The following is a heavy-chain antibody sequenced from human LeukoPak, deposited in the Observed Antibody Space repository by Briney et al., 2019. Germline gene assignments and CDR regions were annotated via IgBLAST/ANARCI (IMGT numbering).Heavy chain of an antibody. CDR1: GGSSSGYY. J-gene: IGHJ5*02. V-gene: IGHV4-34*01. D-gene: IGHD4-17*01. CDR3: ARYGDYTWFDP. CDR2: INHSGST. Sequence: SETLSLTCAVYGGSSSGYYWSWIRQPPGKGLEWIGKINHSGSTNYNPSLKSRVTISVDTSKNQFSLKLSSVTAADTAVYYCARYGDYTWFDPWGQGTLVTVSS.